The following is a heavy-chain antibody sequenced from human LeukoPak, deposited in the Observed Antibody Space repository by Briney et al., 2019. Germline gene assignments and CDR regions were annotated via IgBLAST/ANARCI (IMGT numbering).Heavy chain of an antibody. CDR2: IYHSGST. D-gene: IGHD3-10*01. CDR3: ARASTVMDRGVIPKPNAFDI. J-gene: IGHJ3*02. Sequence: SETLSLTCAVSGYSISSGYYWGWIRQPPGKGLEWIGTIYHSGSTYYNPSLKSRVTISVGTSKNQFSLKVNSVSAVDTAMYYCARASTVMDRGVIPKPNAFDIWGQGTMVTVSS. CDR1: GYSISSGYY. V-gene: IGHV4-38-2*01.